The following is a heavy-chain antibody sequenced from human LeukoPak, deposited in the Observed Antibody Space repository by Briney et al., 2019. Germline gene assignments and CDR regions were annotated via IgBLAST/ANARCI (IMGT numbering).Heavy chain of an antibody. V-gene: IGHV7-4-1*01. Sequence: ASVKVSCKASGYTFTNFAMNWVRQAPGQGLEWMGWINTNTGNPTYARDFTGRFVFSLDTSVRTAYLQIDSLRPEDTAVYYCARVGGGGYCSDGTCYPTYWGQGTLVTVSS. CDR3: ARVGGGGYCSDGTCYPTY. CDR1: GYTFTNFA. D-gene: IGHD2-15*01. CDR2: INTNTGNP. J-gene: IGHJ4*02.